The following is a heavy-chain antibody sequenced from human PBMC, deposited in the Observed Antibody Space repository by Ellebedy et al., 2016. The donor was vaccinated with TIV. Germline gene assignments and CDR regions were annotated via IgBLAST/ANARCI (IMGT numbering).Heavy chain of an antibody. V-gene: IGHV4-34*01. J-gene: IGHJ4*02. CDR2: INHSGST. CDR1: GGSFSGYY. D-gene: IGHD3-10*01. Sequence: SETLSLXXAVYGGSFSGYYWSWIRQPPGKGLEWIGEINHSGSTNYNPSLKSRVTISVDTSKNQFSLKLSSVTAADTAVYYCARRITRLGWFGGSEHFDYWGQGTLVTVSS. CDR3: ARRITRLGWFGGSEHFDY.